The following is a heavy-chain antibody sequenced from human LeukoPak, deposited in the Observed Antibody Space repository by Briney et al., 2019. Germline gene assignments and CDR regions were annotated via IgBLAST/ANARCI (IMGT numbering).Heavy chain of an antibody. CDR2: ISSRSNTI. CDR3: ARDNFGVADNIPYYFDY. V-gene: IGHV3-48*01. CDR1: GFTFSSYS. Sequence: GGSLRLSCAASGFTFSSYSMNWVRQAPGKGLEWVSYISSRSNTIYYADSVKGRFTISRDNAKNSLYLQMSSLRAEDTAVYYCARDNFGVADNIPYYFDYWGQGTLVTVSS. D-gene: IGHD3-3*01. J-gene: IGHJ4*02.